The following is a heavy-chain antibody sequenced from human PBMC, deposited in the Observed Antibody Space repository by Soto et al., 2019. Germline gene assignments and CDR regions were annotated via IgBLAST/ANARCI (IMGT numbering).Heavy chain of an antibody. V-gene: IGHV3-23*01. D-gene: IGHD3-10*01. CDR3: ANSITMVRGPFDY. Sequence: EVQLLESGGGLVQPGGSLRLSCAASGFTFSSYAMSWVRQAPGKGLEWVSAISGSGGSTYYADSVKGRFTISRDNSNNTLYLQMNSLRAEDTAVYYCANSITMVRGPFDYWGQGTLVTVSS. CDR2: ISGSGGST. J-gene: IGHJ4*02. CDR1: GFTFSSYA.